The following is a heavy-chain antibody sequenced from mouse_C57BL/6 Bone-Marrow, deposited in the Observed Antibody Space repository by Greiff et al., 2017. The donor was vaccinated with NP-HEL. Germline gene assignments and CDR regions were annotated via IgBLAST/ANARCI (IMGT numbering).Heavy chain of an antibody. Sequence: EVHLVESGGGLVKPGGSLKLSCAASGFTFSSYTMSWVRQTPEKRLEWVATISGGGGNTYYPDSVKGRFTISRDNAKNTLYLQMSSLRSEDTALYYCARPDYDGASVWGTGTTVTVSS. D-gene: IGHD2-4*01. CDR2: ISGGGGNT. CDR1: GFTFSSYT. CDR3: ARPDYDGASV. V-gene: IGHV5-9*01. J-gene: IGHJ1*03.